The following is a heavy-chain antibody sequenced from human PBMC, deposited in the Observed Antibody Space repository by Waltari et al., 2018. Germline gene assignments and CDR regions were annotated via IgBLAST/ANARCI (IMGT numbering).Heavy chain of an antibody. Sequence: EVQLVESGGGLVQPGGSLRLSCAAAGLTFSTYWMNWVRQAPGKGLVRVSRIKNDGSSTGYADSVKGRFTISRDNARNTMYLQMSSLRVEDMAVYYCARDYGMDVWGQGTTVTVSS. J-gene: IGHJ6*02. CDR2: IKNDGSST. V-gene: IGHV3-74*01. CDR3: ARDYGMDV. CDR1: GLTFSTYW.